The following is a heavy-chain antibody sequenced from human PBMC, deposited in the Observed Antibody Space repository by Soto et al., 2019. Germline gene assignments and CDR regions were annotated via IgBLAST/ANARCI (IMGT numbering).Heavy chain of an antibody. CDR3: GGQDYGAKGYYFEN. CDR1: NGSISSRSSY. J-gene: IGHJ4*02. V-gene: IGHV4-39*01. D-gene: IGHD4-17*01. CDR2: IYYIGNT. Sequence: QLQLQVSGSGLVKPSETLSLTCIVSNGSISSRSSYWGWIRQTPGKGLEWIGSIYYIGNTYYNPSLKSRVTISIDTLKTQFSLKMNSVTAADTAVYFCGGQDYGAKGYYFENWGQGALVTVSS.